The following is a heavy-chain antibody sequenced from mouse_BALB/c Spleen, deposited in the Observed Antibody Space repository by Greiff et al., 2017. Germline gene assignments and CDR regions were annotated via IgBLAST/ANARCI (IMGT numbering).Heavy chain of an antibody. Sequence: DVKLVESGGGLVKPGGSLKLSCAASGFTFSSYAMSWVRQTPEKRLEWVASISSGGSTYYPDSVKGRFTISRDNARNILYLQMSSLRSEDTAMYYCGRGYGSSYFDYWGQGTTLTVSS. CDR3: GRGYGSSYFDY. V-gene: IGHV5-6-5*01. CDR1: GFTFSSYA. CDR2: ISSGGST. D-gene: IGHD1-1*01. J-gene: IGHJ2*01.